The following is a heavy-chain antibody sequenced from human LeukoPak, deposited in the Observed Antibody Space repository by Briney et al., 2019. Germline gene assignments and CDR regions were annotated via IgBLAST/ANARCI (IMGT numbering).Heavy chain of an antibody. D-gene: IGHD3-9*01. J-gene: IGHJ3*02. Sequence: ASVKVSCKASGGTFSSYAISWVRQAPGQGLEWMGGIIPIFGTANYAQKFQGRVTITTDESTSTAYMELSSLRSEDTAVYYCARDTPPRDYDILTGCPHYDAFDIWGQGTMVTVSS. CDR1: GGTFSSYA. V-gene: IGHV1-69*05. CDR2: IIPIFGTA. CDR3: ARDTPPRDYDILTGCPHYDAFDI.